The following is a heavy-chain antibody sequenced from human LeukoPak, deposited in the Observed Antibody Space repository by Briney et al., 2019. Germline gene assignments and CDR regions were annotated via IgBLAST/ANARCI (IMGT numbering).Heavy chain of an antibody. CDR2: ISDDGSNK. D-gene: IGHD4-17*01. Sequence: GGSLRLSCAVSGFTFSDYWMSWVRQAPGKGLEWVAVISDDGSNKYYAESVKGQFTISRDNSKNTLYLQMNSLRAEDTAVYYCARAFSTTAFDYWGQGTLVTVSS. J-gene: IGHJ4*02. CDR3: ARAFSTTAFDY. CDR1: GFTFSDYW. V-gene: IGHV3-30*03.